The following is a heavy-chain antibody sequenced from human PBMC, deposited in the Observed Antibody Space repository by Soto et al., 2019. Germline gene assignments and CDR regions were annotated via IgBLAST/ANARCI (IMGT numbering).Heavy chain of an antibody. D-gene: IGHD6-13*01. J-gene: IGHJ4*02. CDR2: IYSGGST. CDR3: VSYVVAAAGMFDY. CDR1: GFTVSSNY. Sequence: EVQLVESGGGLIQPGGSLRLSCAASGFTVSSNYMSWVRQAPGKGLEWVSVIYSGGSTYYADSVKGRFTISRDNSKNPLYLQMNSLSAEDTAVYYGVSYVVAAAGMFDYWGQGTLVTVSS. V-gene: IGHV3-53*01.